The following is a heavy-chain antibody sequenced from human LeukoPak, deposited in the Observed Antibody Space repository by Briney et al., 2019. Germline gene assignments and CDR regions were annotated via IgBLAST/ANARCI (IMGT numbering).Heavy chain of an antibody. Sequence: SETLSLTCAVYGESLNGHYRSWIRQSPGKGLEWIGEGNDSGGTKYNPSLKSRVTISADTSRNQFSLKLSSVTAADTAVYHCAKNGQSGFSFDPWGQGTLVTVSS. CDR3: AKNGQSGFSFDP. D-gene: IGHD1-26*01. J-gene: IGHJ5*02. CDR1: GESLNGHY. V-gene: IGHV4-34*01. CDR2: GNDSGGT.